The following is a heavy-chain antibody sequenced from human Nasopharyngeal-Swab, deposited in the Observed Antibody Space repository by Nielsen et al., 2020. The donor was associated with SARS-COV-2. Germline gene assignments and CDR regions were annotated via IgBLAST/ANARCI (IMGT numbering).Heavy chain of an antibody. CDR1: GGSISSYY. D-gene: IGHD3-9*01. V-gene: IGHV4-59*01. CDR2: IYYSGST. Sequence: SETLSLTCTVSGGSISSYYWSWIRQPPGKGLEWIGYIYYSGSTNYNPSLKSRVTISVDMSKNQFSLKLSSVTAADTAVYYCVSGLNWFPFDYWGQGTLVTVPQ. J-gene: IGHJ4*01. CDR3: VSGLNWFPFDY.